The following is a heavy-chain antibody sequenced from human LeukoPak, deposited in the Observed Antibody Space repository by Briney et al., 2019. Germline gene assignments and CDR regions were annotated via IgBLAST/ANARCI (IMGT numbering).Heavy chain of an antibody. CDR1: GFTFDDYG. CDR2: INWNGGST. D-gene: IGHD1-26*01. J-gene: IGHJ3*02. Sequence: GGSLRLSCAASGFTFDDYGMSWVRQAPGKGLEWVSGINWNGGSTGYADSVKGRFTVSRDNAKNSLYLQMNSLRAEDTALYYCARAKRVGSINAFDIWGQGTMVTVSS. CDR3: ARAKRVGSINAFDI. V-gene: IGHV3-20*04.